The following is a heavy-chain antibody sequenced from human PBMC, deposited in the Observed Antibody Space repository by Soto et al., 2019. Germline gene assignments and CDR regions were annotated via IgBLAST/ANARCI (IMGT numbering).Heavy chain of an antibody. Sequence: QVQLQESGPGLVKPSETLSLTCTVSGGSISSYYWSWIRQPPGKGLEWIGYIYYSGSTNYNSSLKSRVTVSVDTSKNQFSLKLSSVTAADTAVYYCARDPPPVVIWGQGTMVTVSS. J-gene: IGHJ3*02. CDR2: IYYSGST. CDR1: GGSISSYY. V-gene: IGHV4-59*01. CDR3: ARDPPPVVI. D-gene: IGHD3-16*01.